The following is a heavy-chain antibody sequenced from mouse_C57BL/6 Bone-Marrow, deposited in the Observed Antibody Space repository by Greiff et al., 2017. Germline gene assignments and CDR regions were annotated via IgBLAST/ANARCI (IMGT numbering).Heavy chain of an antibody. J-gene: IGHJ1*03. Sequence: QVQLKQSGAELARPGASVKMSCKASGYTFTSYTMHWVKQRPGQGLEWIGYINPSSGYTKYNQKFKDKATLPADKSSSTAYMQLSSLTSEDSAVYYCARFWYVDVWGTGTTVTVSS. CDR3: ARFWYVDV. CDR2: INPSSGYT. V-gene: IGHV1-4*01. CDR1: GYTFTSYT.